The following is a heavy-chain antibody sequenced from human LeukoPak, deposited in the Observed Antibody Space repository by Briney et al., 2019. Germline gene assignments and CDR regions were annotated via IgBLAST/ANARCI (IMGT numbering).Heavy chain of an antibody. CDR2: IKSKTDGGTT. Sequence: GGSLRLSCAASGFTFSNAWMSWVRQAPGKGLEWVGRIKSKTDGGTTDYAAPVKGRFTISRDDSKNTLYLQMNSLKTEDTAVYYCTTYPYSSGWYYAFDIWGQGTLVTVSS. CDR1: GFTFSNAW. CDR3: TTYPYSSGWYYAFDI. D-gene: IGHD6-19*01. J-gene: IGHJ3*02. V-gene: IGHV3-15*01.